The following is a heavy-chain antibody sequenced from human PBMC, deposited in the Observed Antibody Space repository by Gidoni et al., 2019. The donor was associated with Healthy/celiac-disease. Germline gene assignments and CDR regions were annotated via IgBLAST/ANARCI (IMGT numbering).Heavy chain of an antibody. Sequence: EVQLVESGGGWVQPGGSLRPSGAAVGFTFSSYEMNWVRQAPGKGLEWVSYISSSGSTIYYADSVKGRFTISRDNAKNSLYLQMNSLRAEDTAVYYCARGVEEGGSCLDYWGQGTLVTVSS. CDR2: ISSSGSTI. J-gene: IGHJ4*02. V-gene: IGHV3-48*03. D-gene: IGHD2-15*01. CDR1: GFTFSSYE. CDR3: ARGVEEGGSCLDY.